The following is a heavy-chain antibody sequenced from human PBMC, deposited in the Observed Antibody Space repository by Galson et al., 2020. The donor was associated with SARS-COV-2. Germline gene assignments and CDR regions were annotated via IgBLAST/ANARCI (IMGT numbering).Heavy chain of an antibody. J-gene: IGHJ4*02. CDR1: GFTFSSYG. Sequence: GESLKISCAASGFTFSSYGMHWVRQAPGKGLEWVAVIWYDGSNKYYADSVKGRFTISRDNSKNTLYLQMNSLRAEDTAVYYCARDYYDSSGPSWGGGFDYWGQGTLVTVSS. CDR3: ARDYYDSSGPSWGGGFDY. D-gene: IGHD3-22*01. CDR2: IWYDGSNK. V-gene: IGHV3-33*01.